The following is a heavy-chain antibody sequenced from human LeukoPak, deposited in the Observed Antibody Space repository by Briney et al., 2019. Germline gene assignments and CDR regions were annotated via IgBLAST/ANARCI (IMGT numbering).Heavy chain of an antibody. Sequence: GGSLRLSCAPSGFPFSTSGISWVPQAPGKGLEWVSASTGSGDVAKYADSVRGRFTISRDNSKNTVYLQMNSLTVEDTALYYCTKRITATAPFDSWGQGALVIVSS. CDR2: STGSGDVA. V-gene: IGHV3-23*01. D-gene: IGHD4-17*01. CDR1: GFPFSTSG. CDR3: TKRITATAPFDS. J-gene: IGHJ4*02.